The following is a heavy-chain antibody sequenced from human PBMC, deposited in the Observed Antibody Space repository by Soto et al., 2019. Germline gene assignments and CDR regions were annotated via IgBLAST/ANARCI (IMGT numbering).Heavy chain of an antibody. Sequence: GGSLRLSCAASGFTFSSYAMSWVRQAPGKGLEWVSAISGSGGSTYYADSVKGRFTISRDNSKNTLYLQMNSLRAEDTAVYYCAKVIAAAGIFYYYYGMDVWGQGTTVTVSS. CDR3: AKVIAAAGIFYYYYGMDV. D-gene: IGHD6-13*01. V-gene: IGHV3-23*01. CDR1: GFTFSSYA. CDR2: ISGSGGST. J-gene: IGHJ6*02.